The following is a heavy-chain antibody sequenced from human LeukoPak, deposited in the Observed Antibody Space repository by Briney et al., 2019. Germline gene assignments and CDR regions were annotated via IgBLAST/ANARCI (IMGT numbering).Heavy chain of an antibody. CDR2: IKTKAESYAT. J-gene: IGHJ6*02. CDR3: TRLSGGNSDSYYYGLDV. D-gene: IGHD4-23*01. V-gene: IGHV3-73*01. CDR1: GFTFSGSA. Sequence: GGSLRLSCAASGFTFSGSAIHWVRQASGKGLEWVARIKTKAESYATAYVASVKGRFTISRDDSKNTAYLQVDSLKTEDTAMYYCTRLSGGNSDSYYYGLDVWGQGTTVTVSS.